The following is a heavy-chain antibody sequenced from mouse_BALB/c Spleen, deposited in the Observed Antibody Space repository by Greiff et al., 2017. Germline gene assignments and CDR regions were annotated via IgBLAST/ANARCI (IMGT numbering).Heavy chain of an antibody. Sequence: VKLQQSGAELVRPGVSVKISCKGSGYTFTDYAMHWVKQSHAKSLEWIGVISTYYGDASYNQKFKGKATMTVDKYSSTAYMELARLTSEDSAIYYCSRGGNYSAYYDYGDYAMDYWGQGTSVTVSS. CDR2: ISTYYGDA. CDR1: GYTFTDYA. CDR3: SRGGNYSAYYDYGDYAMDY. V-gene: IGHV1S137*01. D-gene: IGHD2-4*01. J-gene: IGHJ4*01.